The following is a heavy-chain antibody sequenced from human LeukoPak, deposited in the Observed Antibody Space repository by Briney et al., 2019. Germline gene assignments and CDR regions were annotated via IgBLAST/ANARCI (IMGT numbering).Heavy chain of an antibody. Sequence: GGSLRLSCVASGFTFSSYEMNWVRQAPGKGLEWVSYISSSGSTIYYADSVKGRFTISRDNAKNSLYLQMNSLRAEDTAVYYCARGSWYRDLWDHYFDYWGQGTLVTVSS. CDR2: ISSSGSTI. V-gene: IGHV3-48*03. CDR3: ARGSWYRDLWDHYFDY. CDR1: GFTFSSYE. D-gene: IGHD6-13*01. J-gene: IGHJ4*02.